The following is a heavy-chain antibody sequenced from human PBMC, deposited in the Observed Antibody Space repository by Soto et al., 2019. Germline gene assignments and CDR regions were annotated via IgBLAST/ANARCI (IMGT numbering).Heavy chain of an antibody. CDR1: GFTFSSYV. CDR2: ISGSRYST. J-gene: IGHJ4*02. CDR3: AKWGGYNIGFDY. V-gene: IGHV3-23*01. Sequence: EVQLLESGGGLVQPGGSLRLSCAASGFTFSSYVMSWVRQAPGKGLEWVSSISGSRYSTYYADSVKGRFTISRDNSKNTLYLQMNSLRAEDTAVYYCAKWGGYNIGFDYWGQGTLVTVSS. D-gene: IGHD5-12*01.